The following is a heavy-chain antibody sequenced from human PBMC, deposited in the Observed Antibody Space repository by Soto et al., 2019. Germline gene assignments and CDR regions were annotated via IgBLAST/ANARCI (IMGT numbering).Heavy chain of an antibody. CDR2: MNPNSGET. CDR1: GYPFTDYD. Sequence: QEQLVQSGAEVKKPGASVTVSCKTSGYPFTDYDINWVRQATGQGLEWLGWMNPNSGETGYAQKFQGRVTMTRSASLSTAYLELSSLRSEDTAVYYCARVAVAARPRWYNWFDPWGQGTLVTVSS. CDR3: ARVAVAARPRWYNWFDP. D-gene: IGHD2-15*01. J-gene: IGHJ5*02. V-gene: IGHV1-8*01.